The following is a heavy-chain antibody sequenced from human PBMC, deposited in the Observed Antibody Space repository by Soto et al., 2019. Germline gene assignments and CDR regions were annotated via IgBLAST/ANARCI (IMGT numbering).Heavy chain of an antibody. V-gene: IGHV1-2*02. J-gene: IGHJ5*02. D-gene: IGHD3-10*01. CDR1: GYIFSANY. CDR2: INPHSGAT. CDR3: VRARALGFSNWVDP. Sequence: ASVKVSCKASGYIFSANYIHWVRQAPGQGLEWLGWINPHSGATNYAQKFLGRVTMSADTSASTAYMDLARLKSDDTAVYYCVRARALGFSNWVDPWGRGTLVTVSS.